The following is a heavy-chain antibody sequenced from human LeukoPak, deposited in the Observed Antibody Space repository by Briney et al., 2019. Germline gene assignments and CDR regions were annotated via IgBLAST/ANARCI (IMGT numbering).Heavy chain of an antibody. CDR2: IXXXSGCT. D-gene: IGHD3-9*01. CDR3: ARVGLRYFDWPLKEYYFDY. V-gene: IGHV1-2*06. Sequence: RIXXXSGCTNYAQKLQGRVTMTRDTSIRTAYMDMSRLRSEETAVYYCARVGLRYFDWPLKEYYFDYWGQGTLVTVSS. J-gene: IGHJ4*02.